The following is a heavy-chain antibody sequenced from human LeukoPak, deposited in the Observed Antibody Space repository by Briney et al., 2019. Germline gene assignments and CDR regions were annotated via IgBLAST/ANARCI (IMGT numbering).Heavy chain of an antibody. CDR1: GGSISSYY. CDR3: ARGGSGSYPGSV. Sequence: SETLSLTCTVSGGSISSYYWSWIRQPAGKGLEWIGRIYASGSTNHNRTKFNPSLKSRVTVSLDSSKNQFSLELNSVTAADTAVYYCARGGSGSYPGSVWGQGTLVTVSS. J-gene: IGHJ1*01. CDR2: IYASGSTNHNRT. V-gene: IGHV4-4*07. D-gene: IGHD1-26*01.